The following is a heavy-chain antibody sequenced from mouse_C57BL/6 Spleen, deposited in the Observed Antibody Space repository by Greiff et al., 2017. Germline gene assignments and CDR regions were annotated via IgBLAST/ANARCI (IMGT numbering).Heavy chain of an antibody. CDR3: AREGAFAY. V-gene: IGHV5-17*01. Sequence: EVKVVESGGGLVKPGGSLKLSCAASGFTFSDYGMHWVRQAPEKGLEWVAYISSGSSTIYYADTVKGRFTISRDNAKNTLCLQMTSLRSEDTAMYYCAREGAFAYWGQGTLVTVSA. CDR1: GFTFSDYG. CDR2: ISSGSSTI. J-gene: IGHJ3*01.